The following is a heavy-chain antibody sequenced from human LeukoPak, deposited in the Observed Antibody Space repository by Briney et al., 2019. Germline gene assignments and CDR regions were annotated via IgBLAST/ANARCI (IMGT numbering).Heavy chain of an antibody. Sequence: GGSLRLSCAASGFTVSSNYMSWVRQAPGKGLEWVSVIYSGGSTYYADSVKGRFTISRDNSKNTLYLQMNSLRAEDTAVYYCARVRGPAAHYYYYMDVWGKGTTVTVSS. CDR2: IYSGGST. V-gene: IGHV3-53*01. CDR1: GFTVSSNY. D-gene: IGHD2-2*01. J-gene: IGHJ6*03. CDR3: ARVRGPAAHYYYYMDV.